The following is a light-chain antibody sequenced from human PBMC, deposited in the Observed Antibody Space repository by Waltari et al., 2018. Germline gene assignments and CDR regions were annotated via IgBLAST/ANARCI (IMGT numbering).Light chain of an antibody. V-gene: IGKV1-33*01. CDR3: EQYDNLPRT. J-gene: IGKJ3*01. CDR1: QDISNY. Sequence: IQITQPSVSPSASVGDTVTITCQASQDISNYLNWYQQKPGKAPKLLIYDASNLETGVPSRVSGSESGTDFTFTVSSLRPEDIATYYCEQYDNLPRTFGPGTKVDIK. CDR2: DAS.